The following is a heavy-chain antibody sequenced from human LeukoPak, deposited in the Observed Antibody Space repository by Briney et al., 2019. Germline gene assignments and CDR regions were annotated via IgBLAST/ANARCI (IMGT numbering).Heavy chain of an antibody. Sequence: GGSLRPSCAASGFTFDDYAMHWVRQAPGKGLEWVSLISWDGGSTYYADSVRGRFTISRDNSKNSLYLQMNSLRAEDTALYYCAAYGDFESYWGQGTLVTVSS. CDR3: AAYGDFESY. CDR1: GFTFDDYA. CDR2: ISWDGGST. V-gene: IGHV3-43D*03. J-gene: IGHJ4*02. D-gene: IGHD4-17*01.